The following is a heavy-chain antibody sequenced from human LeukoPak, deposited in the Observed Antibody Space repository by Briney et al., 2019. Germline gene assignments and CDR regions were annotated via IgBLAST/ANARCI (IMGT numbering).Heavy chain of an antibody. CDR1: GFTFNTYN. V-gene: IGHV3-21*01. J-gene: IGHJ2*01. D-gene: IGHD2-2*01. Sequence: GGSLRLSCAASGFTFNTYNMNWVRQAPGKGLEWVSSISSSSSSYIYYADSEKGRFTISRDNAKNSLYLQMNSLRAEDTAVYYCAREGCGSTSCSAYWSFDLWGRGTLVTVSS. CDR2: ISSSSSSYI. CDR3: AREGCGSTSCSAYWSFDL.